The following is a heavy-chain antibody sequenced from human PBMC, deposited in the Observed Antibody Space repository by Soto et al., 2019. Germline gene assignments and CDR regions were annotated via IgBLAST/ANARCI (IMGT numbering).Heavy chain of an antibody. Sequence: SETLSLTCTVSGGYISSYYWSWIRQPPGKGLEWIGYIYYSGSTNYNPSLKSRVTISGDTSKNQFSLKLSFVTAADTAVYYCARVYRTSFSYYFDYWGHGTLVTVSS. CDR2: IYYSGST. D-gene: IGHD2-2*01. V-gene: IGHV4-59*01. CDR3: ARVYRTSFSYYFDY. CDR1: GGYISSYY. J-gene: IGHJ4*01.